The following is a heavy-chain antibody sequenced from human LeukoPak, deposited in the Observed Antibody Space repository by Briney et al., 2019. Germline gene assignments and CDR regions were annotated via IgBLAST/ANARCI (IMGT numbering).Heavy chain of an antibody. D-gene: IGHD3-22*01. CDR3: ARGHDSSGYYLSNWFDP. CDR2: IIPIFGTA. V-gene: IGHV1-69*13. J-gene: IGHJ5*02. CDR1: GGTFSSYA. Sequence: EASVKVSCKASGGTFSSYAISWVRQAPGQRLEWMGGIIPIFGTANYAQKFQGRVTITADESTSTAYMELSSLRSEGTAVYYCARGHDSSGYYLSNWFDPWGQGTLVTVSS.